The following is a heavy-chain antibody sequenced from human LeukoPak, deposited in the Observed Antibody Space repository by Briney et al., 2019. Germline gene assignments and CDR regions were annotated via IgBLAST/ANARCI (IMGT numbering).Heavy chain of an antibody. CDR3: ARVASDSSGWYHFDY. CDR2: ISTGGPT. Sequence: GGSLRLSCAASGFTVNSNYMSWVRQAPGRGLEFVSLISTGGPTNYADSVEGRFTVSRDNSRNTLYLQMNSLRAEDTAVYYCARVASDSSGWYHFDYWGQGALVTVSS. V-gene: IGHV3-53*01. J-gene: IGHJ4*02. D-gene: IGHD6-19*01. CDR1: GFTVNSNY.